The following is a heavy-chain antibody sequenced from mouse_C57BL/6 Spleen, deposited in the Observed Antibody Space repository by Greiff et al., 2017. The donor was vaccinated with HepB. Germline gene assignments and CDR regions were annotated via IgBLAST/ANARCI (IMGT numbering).Heavy chain of an antibody. CDR3: ARAYYSNHYFDY. CDR2: ISYDGSN. J-gene: IGHJ2*01. D-gene: IGHD2-5*01. V-gene: IGHV3-6*01. Sequence: EVQRVESGPCLVKPSQSLSLTCSVPGYSITSGYYWNWIRQFPGNKLEWMGYISYDGSNNYNPSLKNRISITRDTSKNQFFLKLNSVTTEDTATYYCARAYYSNHYFDYWGQGTTLTVSS. CDR1: GYSITSGYY.